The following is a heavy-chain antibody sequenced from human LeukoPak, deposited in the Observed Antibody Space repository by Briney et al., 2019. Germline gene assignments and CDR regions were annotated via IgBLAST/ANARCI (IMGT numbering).Heavy chain of an antibody. D-gene: IGHD5-12*01. J-gene: IGHJ4*02. CDR3: ARRGYSGYDPYYFDY. CDR1: GGTFSSYA. V-gene: IGHV1-69*06. CDR2: IIPIFGTA. Sequence: SVKVSCKASGGTFSSYAISWVRQAPGQGLEWMGGIIPIFGTANYAQKFQGRVTITADKSTSTAYMELSSLRSEDTAVYYCARRGYSGYDPYYFDYWGQGTLVTVSS.